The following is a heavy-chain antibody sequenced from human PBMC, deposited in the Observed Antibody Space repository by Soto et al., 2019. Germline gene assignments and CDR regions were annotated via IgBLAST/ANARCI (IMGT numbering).Heavy chain of an antibody. CDR3: AQSRWGGDCLQSYPSHYYYGVDV. CDR2: IYWDNDK. J-gene: IGHJ6*02. Sequence: QITLKASGPTLVQPTQTLTLTCTFSGFSLSTRGVGVGWIRQPPGKTLEWLALIYWDNDKRYSPSLESRLTITKGTSENQVVLTMTNMDPVDTRKYYCAQSRWGGDCLQSYPSHYYYGVDVWGQGTTVTVSS. V-gene: IGHV2-5*02. D-gene: IGHD2-21*02. CDR1: GFSLSTRGVG.